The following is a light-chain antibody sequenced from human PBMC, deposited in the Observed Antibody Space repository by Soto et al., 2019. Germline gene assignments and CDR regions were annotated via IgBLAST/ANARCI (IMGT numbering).Light chain of an antibody. CDR3: AAWDDSLSGVV. CDR1: RSNIGSNY. V-gene: IGLV1-47*02. Sequence: QSVLTQPPSASGTPGQRVTISCSGSRSNIGSNYVYWYQQLPGTAPKLLIYSNNQRPSGVPDRFSGSKSGTSASLAISGLRSEDEADYYCAAWDDSLSGVVFGGGTKVTVL. CDR2: SNN. J-gene: IGLJ2*01.